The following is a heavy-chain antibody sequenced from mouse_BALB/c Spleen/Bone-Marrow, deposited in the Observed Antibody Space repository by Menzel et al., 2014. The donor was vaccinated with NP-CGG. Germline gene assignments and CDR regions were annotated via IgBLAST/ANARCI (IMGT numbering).Heavy chain of an antibody. D-gene: IGHD2-4*01. CDR3: ARSGDYGGFDY. J-gene: IGHJ2*01. CDR2: INPSTGYT. V-gene: IGHV1-7*01. CDR1: GYTSTSYW. Sequence: QVQLQQSGAELAKPGASVKMSCKASGYTSTSYWMHWVKQRPGQGLEWIGYINPSTGYTEYNQKFKDKATLTADKSSSTAYMQLSSLTSEDSAVYYCARSGDYGGFDYWGQGTTLTVSS.